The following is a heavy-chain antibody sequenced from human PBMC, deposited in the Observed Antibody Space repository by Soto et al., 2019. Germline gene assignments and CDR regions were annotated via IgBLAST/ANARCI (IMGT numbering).Heavy chain of an antibody. Sequence: QVQLVESGGGVVQPGRSLRLSCAASGFTFSSYAMHWVRQAPGKGLEWVAVISYDGSNKYYADSVKGRFTISRDNSKNTLYLQMNSLRAEGTAVYYCSSARPGVGFDYWGQGTLVTVSS. CDR1: GFTFSSYA. D-gene: IGHD6-6*01. CDR3: SSARPGVGFDY. V-gene: IGHV3-30-3*01. J-gene: IGHJ4*02. CDR2: ISYDGSNK.